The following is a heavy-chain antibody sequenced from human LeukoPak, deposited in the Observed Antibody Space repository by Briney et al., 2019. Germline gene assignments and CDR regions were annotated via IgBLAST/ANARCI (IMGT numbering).Heavy chain of an antibody. Sequence: GGSLRLSCAASGFTFSDYYMSWIRQAPGKGLEWVSSISSISNHIYYADSLKGRFTISRDNAKNSVYLQMNSLRAEDTAVYYCARDRFQSAFDIWGQGTMVTVSS. V-gene: IGHV3-11*06. CDR2: ISSISNHI. J-gene: IGHJ3*02. CDR1: GFTFSDYY. CDR3: ARDRFQSAFDI. D-gene: IGHD3-16*01.